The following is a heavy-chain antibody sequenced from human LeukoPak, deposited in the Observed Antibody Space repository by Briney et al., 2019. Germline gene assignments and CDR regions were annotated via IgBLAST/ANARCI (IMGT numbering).Heavy chain of an antibody. J-gene: IGHJ4*02. CDR3: ARDTSVSFDY. CDR2: TRNKANSYTT. V-gene: IGHV3-72*01. CDR1: GFTLSDHY. D-gene: IGHD2-2*01. Sequence: GGSLRLSCAASGFTLSDHYMVRVRQAPGKGLEWVGRTRNKANSYTTDYAASVKGRFTISRDDSKSSLYLQMNSLKTEDTAVYYCARDTSVSFDYWGRGTLVTVSS.